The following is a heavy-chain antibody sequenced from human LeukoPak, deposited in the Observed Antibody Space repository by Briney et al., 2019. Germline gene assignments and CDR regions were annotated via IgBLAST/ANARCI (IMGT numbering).Heavy chain of an antibody. CDR3: TLTTFGVVYYFDY. D-gene: IGHD1/OR15-1a*01. CDR1: GFTFSSYA. J-gene: IGHJ4*02. V-gene: IGHV3-30*04. CDR2: ISYDGINQ. Sequence: PGRSLRLSCATSGFTFSSYAMHWVRQAPGKGLEWVALISYDGINQYYADSVKGRFIIPRDNSKNTLYLQLNSLRLEDTAVYYCTLTTFGVVYYFDYWGQGTLVTVSS.